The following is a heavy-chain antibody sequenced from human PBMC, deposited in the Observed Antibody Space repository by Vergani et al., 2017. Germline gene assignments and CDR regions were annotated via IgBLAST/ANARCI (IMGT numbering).Heavy chain of an antibody. V-gene: IGHV1-69*01. D-gene: IGHD6-13*01. Sequence: QVQLVQSGAEVKKPGSSVKVSCKASGGTFISYAISWVRQAPGQGLEWMGGIIPIFGTANYAQKFQGRVTITADESTSTAYMELSSLRSEDTAVYYCARSLVSAAGIRDYYYGMDVWGQGTTVTVSS. CDR2: IIPIFGTA. CDR3: ARSLVSAAGIRDYYYGMDV. J-gene: IGHJ6*02. CDR1: GGTFISYA.